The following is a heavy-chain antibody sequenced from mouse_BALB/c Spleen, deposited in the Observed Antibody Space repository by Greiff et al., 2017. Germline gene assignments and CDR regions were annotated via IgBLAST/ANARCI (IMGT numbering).Heavy chain of an antibody. CDR2: IYPGDGDT. CDR3: ARGGYYGSSGAMDY. V-gene: IGHV1-82*01. J-gene: IGHJ4*01. Sequence: QVQLQQSGPELVKPGASVKISCKASGYAFSSSWMNWVKQRPGQGLEWIGRIYPGDGDTNYNGKFKGKATLTADKSSSTAYMQLSSLTSVDSAVYFCARGGYYGSSGAMDYWGQGTSVTVSS. D-gene: IGHD1-1*01. CDR1: GYAFSSSW.